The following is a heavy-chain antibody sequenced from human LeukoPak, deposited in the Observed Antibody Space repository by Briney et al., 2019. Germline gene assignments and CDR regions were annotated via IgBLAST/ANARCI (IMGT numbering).Heavy chain of an antibody. J-gene: IGHJ4*02. CDR2: MNPNSGNT. CDR3: AIDELAAAGTGFDY. D-gene: IGHD6-13*01. Sequence: ASVKVSCKASGYTFTSYDINWVRQATGQGLEWMGWMNPNSGNTGYAQKFQGRVTITRNTSISTAYMELSSLRSEDTAVYYCAIDELAAAGTGFDYWGQGTLVTVSS. V-gene: IGHV1-8*03. CDR1: GYTFTSYD.